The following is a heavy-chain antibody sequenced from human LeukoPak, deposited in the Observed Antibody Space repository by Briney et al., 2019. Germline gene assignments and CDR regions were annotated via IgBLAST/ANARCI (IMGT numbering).Heavy chain of an antibody. CDR3: ARAPLYGATTPRGLDY. Sequence: SVKVSCKASGGTFSSYAISWVRQAPGQGLEWMGGIIPIFGTANYAQKFQGRVTITTDESTSTAYMELSSPRSEDTAVYYCARAPLYGATTPRGLDYWGQGTLVTVSS. CDR1: GGTFSSYA. J-gene: IGHJ4*02. D-gene: IGHD5-12*01. CDR2: IIPIFGTA. V-gene: IGHV1-69*05.